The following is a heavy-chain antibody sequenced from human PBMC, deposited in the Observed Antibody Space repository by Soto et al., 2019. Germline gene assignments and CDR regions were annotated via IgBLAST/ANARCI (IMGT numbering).Heavy chain of an antibody. D-gene: IGHD1-1*01. CDR3: ARGRYGDY. J-gene: IGHJ4*02. V-gene: IGHV1-18*01. CDR2: ISAPTGNT. Sequence: QVHLVQSGAEVKKPGASVKVSCKGSGYAFTTYGITWVRQAPGQGLEWMGWISAPTGNTNYAQKPQGRGTLTTDTSTRPAYMALRCLRSDDTAVYYCARGRYGDYWGQGALVTASS. CDR1: GYAFTTYG.